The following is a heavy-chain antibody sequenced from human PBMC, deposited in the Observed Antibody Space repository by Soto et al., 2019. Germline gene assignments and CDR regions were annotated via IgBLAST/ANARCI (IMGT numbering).Heavy chain of an antibody. CDR1: GGSFSGYY. CDR3: ARGPHASIAAGDY. Sequence: QVQLQQWGAGLLKPSETLSLTCAVYGGSFSGYYWSWIRQPPGKGLEWIGEINHSGSTNYNPPLKSRVTISVDTSKNQFSLKLSSVTAADTAVYYCARGPHASIAAGDYWGQGTLVTVSS. CDR2: INHSGST. J-gene: IGHJ4*02. V-gene: IGHV4-34*01. D-gene: IGHD6-13*01.